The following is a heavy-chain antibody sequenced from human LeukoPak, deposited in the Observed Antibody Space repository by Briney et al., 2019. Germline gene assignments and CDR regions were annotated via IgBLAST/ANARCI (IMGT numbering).Heavy chain of an antibody. J-gene: IGHJ4*02. CDR3: ARGREVTRDFDY. Sequence: PSETLSLTCTVSGGSVRSDSNYWSWIRQPPGKGLEWIGYISYSGTTDYNPSLKSRVSMSLGTSKNEISLKLDSVTAADTAVYYCARGREVTRDFDYWGQGTLVSVSS. D-gene: IGHD4-11*01. CDR2: ISYSGTT. CDR1: GGSVRSDSNY. V-gene: IGHV4-61*01.